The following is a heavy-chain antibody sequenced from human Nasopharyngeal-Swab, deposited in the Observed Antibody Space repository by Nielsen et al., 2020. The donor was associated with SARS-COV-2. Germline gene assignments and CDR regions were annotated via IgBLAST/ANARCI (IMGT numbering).Heavy chain of an antibody. D-gene: IGHD3-22*01. J-gene: IGHJ3*02. CDR2: ITVSGGTT. V-gene: IGHV3-23*01. CDR1: GFTFSSYA. CDR3: AGGSSGYSYAFDI. Sequence: GESLKISCAASGFTFSSYAMTWVRQAPGKGLEWLSSITVSGGTTYYTDSVKGRFTISRDNSRNTLYLQMNSLRAEDTAIYYCAGGSSGYSYAFDIWGQGTMVTVSS.